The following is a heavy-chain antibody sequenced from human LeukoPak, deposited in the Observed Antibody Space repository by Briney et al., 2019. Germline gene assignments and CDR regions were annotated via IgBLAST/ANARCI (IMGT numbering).Heavy chain of an antibody. Sequence: PGGSLRLSCAASGFTFSSYSMNWVRQAPGKGLEWVSSISSSSSYIYYADSVKGRFTISRDNAKNSLYLQMNSLRAEDTAVYYCARVGDDITMVRGVILWGQGTLVTVSS. D-gene: IGHD3-10*01. J-gene: IGHJ4*02. CDR3: ARVGDDITMVRGVIL. CDR2: ISSSSSYI. CDR1: GFTFSSYS. V-gene: IGHV3-21*01.